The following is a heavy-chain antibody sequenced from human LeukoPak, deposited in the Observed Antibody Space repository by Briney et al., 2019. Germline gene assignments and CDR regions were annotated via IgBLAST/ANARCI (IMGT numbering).Heavy chain of an antibody. V-gene: IGHV5-51*01. CDR3: ACRKYYSTWSDP. Sequence: GESLKISCKGFGYDFSTYWIGWVRQVPGEGLEWMGIIYPADSTTHYSRSFQGQVTISVDKSISTAYLQRSSLKASDTAMYYCACRKYYSTWSDPWGQGTLVTV. D-gene: IGHD3-10*01. J-gene: IGHJ5*02. CDR2: IYPADSTT. CDR1: GYDFSTYW.